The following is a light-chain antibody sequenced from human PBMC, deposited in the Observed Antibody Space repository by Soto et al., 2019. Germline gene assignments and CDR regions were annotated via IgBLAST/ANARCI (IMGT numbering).Light chain of an antibody. CDR3: QRRSSWLPLT. V-gene: IGKV3-11*01. CDR2: DAF. Sequence: EIVLTQSPATLSLSPGERATLSCRASQSVGSYLAWYQQKPGQAPRLLIFDAFNRATGIPARFSGSGSGTDFTLTISSLEAEDFAVYYCQRRSSWLPLTFGGGTKVEI. CDR1: QSVGSY. J-gene: IGKJ4*01.